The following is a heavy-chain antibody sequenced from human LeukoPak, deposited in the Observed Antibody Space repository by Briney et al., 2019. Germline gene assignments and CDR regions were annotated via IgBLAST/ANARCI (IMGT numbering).Heavy chain of an antibody. CDR2: ISGSGGST. CDR1: GLTFSSYA. D-gene: IGHD3-9*01. V-gene: IGHV3-23*01. CDR3: AKDGDYDILTGSTPFDY. Sequence: GGSLRLSCGASGLTFSSYAMSWVRQAPGKGLEWVSAISGSGGSTYYADSVKGRFTISRDNSKNTLYLQMNSLRAEDAAVYYCAKDGDYDILTGSTPFDYWGQGTLVTVSS. J-gene: IGHJ4*02.